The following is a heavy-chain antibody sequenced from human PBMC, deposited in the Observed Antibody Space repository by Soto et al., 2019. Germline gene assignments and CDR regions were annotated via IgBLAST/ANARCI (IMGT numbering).Heavy chain of an antibody. CDR1: GGTFSSYT. CDR2: IIPIFGTT. CDR3: AREGAGMAATFDP. J-gene: IGHJ5*02. D-gene: IGHD1-1*01. Sequence: QVQLVQSGAEVKKPGSSVKVSCKASGGTFSSYTMTWVRPAPGQGPEWMGGIIPIFGTTNYAQRFQGRITITADVSTSTAYMELISLTSEDTAVYYCAREGAGMAATFDPWGQGTLVTVSS. V-gene: IGHV1-69*01.